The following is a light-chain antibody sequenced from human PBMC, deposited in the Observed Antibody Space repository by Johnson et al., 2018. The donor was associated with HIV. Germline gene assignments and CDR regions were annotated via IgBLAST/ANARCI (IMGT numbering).Light chain of an antibody. CDR3: GTWDSSLRAYNYV. V-gene: IGLV1-51*01. CDR2: DNN. CDR1: SYNIGNNY. J-gene: IGLJ1*01. Sequence: QSVLTQPPSVSAAPGQKVTISCSGSSYNIGNNYVSWYQQIPGTAPKLLIYDNNKRPSGIPDRFSGSKSGTSATLGITGLPTGDEADYYCGTWDSSLRAYNYVFGSGTKVTVL.